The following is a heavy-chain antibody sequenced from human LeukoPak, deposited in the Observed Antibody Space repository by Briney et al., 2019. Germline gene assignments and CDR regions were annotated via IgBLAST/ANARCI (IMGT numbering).Heavy chain of an antibody. D-gene: IGHD4-17*01. V-gene: IGHV3-7*01. CDR1: GFTFSSYW. Sequence: PGGSLRLSCAASGFTFSSYWMSWVRQAPGKGLEWVANIKQDGSEKYYVDSVKGRFTISRDNAKNSLYLQMNSLRAEDTAVYYCARYGDYEEVNWFDPWGQGTLVTVSS. CDR2: IKQDGSEK. CDR3: ARYGDYEEVNWFDP. J-gene: IGHJ5*02.